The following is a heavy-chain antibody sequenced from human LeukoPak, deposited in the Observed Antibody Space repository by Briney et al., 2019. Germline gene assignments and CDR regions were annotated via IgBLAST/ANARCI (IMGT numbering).Heavy chain of an antibody. Sequence: SETLSLTCTVSGGSISTSNYYWGWIRQPPGKGLEWIGNIFYSGSTYYSPSLKSRVTISVDTSKNQFSLKLSSVTAADTAVYYCARVNYYGSGMFDYWGQGTLVTVSS. CDR1: GGSISTSNYY. V-gene: IGHV4-39*07. D-gene: IGHD3-10*01. J-gene: IGHJ4*02. CDR3: ARVNYYGSGMFDY. CDR2: IFYSGST.